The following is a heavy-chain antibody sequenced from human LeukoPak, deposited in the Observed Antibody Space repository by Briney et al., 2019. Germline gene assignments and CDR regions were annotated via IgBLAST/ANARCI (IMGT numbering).Heavy chain of an antibody. Sequence: GGSLRLSCAASGFTFDDYAMHWVRQAPGKGLEWVSGISWNSGSIGYADSVKGRFTISRDNSKNTLYLQMNSLRAEDTAVYYCAKGSPYYDPGDKGDAFDIWGQGTMVTVSS. CDR2: ISWNSGSI. CDR3: AKGSPYYDPGDKGDAFDI. D-gene: IGHD3-22*01. CDR1: GFTFDDYA. J-gene: IGHJ3*02. V-gene: IGHV3-9*01.